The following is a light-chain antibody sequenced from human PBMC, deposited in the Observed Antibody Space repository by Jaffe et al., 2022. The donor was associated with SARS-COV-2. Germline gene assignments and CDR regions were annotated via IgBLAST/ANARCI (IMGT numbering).Light chain of an antibody. V-gene: IGLV3-1*01. J-gene: IGLJ2*01. CDR3: QAWDSSTVV. CDR2: QDT. CDR1: KLGDEY. Sequence: SDELIQPPSVSVSPGQTASITCSGDKLGDEYVSWYHQKPGQSPVLVIYQDTERPSGIPYRFSGSNSGNTATLTISGTQAMDEGDYYCQAWDSSTVVFGGGTKLTVL.